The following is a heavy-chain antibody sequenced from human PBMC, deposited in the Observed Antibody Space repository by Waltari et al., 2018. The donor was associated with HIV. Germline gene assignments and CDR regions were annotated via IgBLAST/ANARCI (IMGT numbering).Heavy chain of an antibody. CDR1: GYAFTSYY. D-gene: IGHD2-8*02. V-gene: IGHV1-46*01. CDR2: INPDGGST. Sequence: QVQLVQSGAEVKKPGASVKVSCKAPGYAFTSYYIHWGRQAPGQGLEWMGIINPDGGSTNYAQNCQGRVTMTRNPSTSTVYMDVRSLSSEDTAVYYCARDRTGNNAFDDWGRGTLVTVSS. J-gene: IGHJ4*02. CDR3: ARDRTGNNAFDD.